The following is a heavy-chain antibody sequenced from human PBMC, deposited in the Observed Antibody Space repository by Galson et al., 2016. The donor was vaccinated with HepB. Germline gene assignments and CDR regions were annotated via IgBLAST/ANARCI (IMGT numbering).Heavy chain of an antibody. CDR3: AGTSTVTIYYWFDP. V-gene: IGHV5-10-1*01. CDR1: GSSFSSYW. Sequence: QSGADVKKPGESLRISCKGSGSSFSSYWINWVRQMPGKGLEWMGRIDPSDSYTNYSPSFQGHVTISADKSISTAYLQWSSLKASYTAMAYCAGTSTVTIYYWFDPWGQGTPVTVSS. J-gene: IGHJ5*02. CDR2: IDPSDSYT. D-gene: IGHD4-17*01.